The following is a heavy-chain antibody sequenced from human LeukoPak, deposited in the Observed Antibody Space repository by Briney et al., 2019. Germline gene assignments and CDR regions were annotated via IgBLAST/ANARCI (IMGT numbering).Heavy chain of an antibody. D-gene: IGHD5-18*01. J-gene: IGHJ5*01. Sequence: ASVKVSCKASGYTFTSYGISWVRQAPGQGLEWMGWISAYNGNTTYAQKFQGRVTMTRDTSTSTVYMELRSLRSEDTAVYYCARDAKIQLWFDYWGQGTLVTVSS. CDR2: ISAYNGNT. CDR3: ARDAKIQLWFDY. V-gene: IGHV1-18*01. CDR1: GYTFTSYG.